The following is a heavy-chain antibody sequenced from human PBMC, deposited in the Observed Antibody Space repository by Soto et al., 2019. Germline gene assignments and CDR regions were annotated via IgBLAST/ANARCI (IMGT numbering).Heavy chain of an antibody. CDR2: IDPSDSYI. Sequence: GESLKISCKGSGYSFSNYWISWVRQMPGKGLEWMGRIDPSDSYINYSPSFQGHVTISADQSISTAYLQWSSLKASDTAMYYCARLTVPYYYHGMDVWGQGTTVTVSS. V-gene: IGHV5-10-1*01. D-gene: IGHD4-17*01. CDR1: GYSFSNYW. J-gene: IGHJ6*02. CDR3: ARLTVPYYYHGMDV.